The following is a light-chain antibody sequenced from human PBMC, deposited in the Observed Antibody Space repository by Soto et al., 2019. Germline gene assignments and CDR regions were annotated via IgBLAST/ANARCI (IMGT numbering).Light chain of an antibody. CDR1: QSVNSY. V-gene: IGKV3-11*01. Sequence: EIVFTQSPATLSLSPGERATLSCTASQSVNSYLAWYQHRPGQAPRLLIYDTFNRATGAPARFSGSGSGTDFTLTISSLEPEDFAVYYCQHRTNRYTFGQGTKVDIK. J-gene: IGKJ2*01. CDR3: QHRTNRYT. CDR2: DTF.